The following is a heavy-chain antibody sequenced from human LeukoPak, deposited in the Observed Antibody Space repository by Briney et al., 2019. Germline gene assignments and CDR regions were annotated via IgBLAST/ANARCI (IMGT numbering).Heavy chain of an antibody. CDR2: INDDSSDI. CDR3: ARDTLQPGLIDS. V-gene: IGHV3-48*04. CDR1: GFTFSLYA. Sequence: RPGGSLRLSCAASGFTFSLYAMNWVRQAPGKGLEWVSYINDDSSDIHYAGSVRGRFTISRDGARKTLYLQLSSPRVADTAVYYCARDTLQPGLIDSWGQGTPVTVSS. D-gene: IGHD2-15*01. J-gene: IGHJ4*02.